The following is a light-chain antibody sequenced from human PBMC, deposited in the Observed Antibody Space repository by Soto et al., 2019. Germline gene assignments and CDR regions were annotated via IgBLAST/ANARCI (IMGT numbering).Light chain of an antibody. Sequence: QSVLTQPPSESGAPWQRVTISCTGSSSNIGAGYDVHWYQQLPGTAPKLLIYGNSNRPSGVPDRFSGSKSGTSASLAITGLQAEDEADYYCQSYDSSLSGYVFGTGTKVTVL. CDR2: GNS. V-gene: IGLV1-40*01. CDR1: SSNIGAGYD. CDR3: QSYDSSLSGYV. J-gene: IGLJ1*01.